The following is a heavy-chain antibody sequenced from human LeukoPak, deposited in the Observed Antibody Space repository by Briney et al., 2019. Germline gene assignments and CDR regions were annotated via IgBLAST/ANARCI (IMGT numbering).Heavy chain of an antibody. V-gene: IGHV4-39*01. CDR3: ARAGTTGTTAGRYYFDY. D-gene: IGHD1-1*01. CDR1: GGSISSSSYY. Sequence: PSETLSLTCTVSGGSISSSSYYWGWIRQPPGKGLEWIGSIYYSGSTYHNPSLKSRVTISVDTSKNQFSLKLSSVTAADTAVYYCARAGTTGTTAGRYYFDYWGQGTLVTVSS. CDR2: IYYSGST. J-gene: IGHJ4*02.